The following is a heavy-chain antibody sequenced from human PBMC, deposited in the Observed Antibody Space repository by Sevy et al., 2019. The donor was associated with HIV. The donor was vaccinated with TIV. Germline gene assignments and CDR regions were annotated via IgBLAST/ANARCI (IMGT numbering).Heavy chain of an antibody. J-gene: IGHJ4*02. Sequence: GGSLRLSCAASGFTFSTYWMHWVRQAPGKGLVWVSCINSDGRRTTYADSVKGRFTICRDKAKNTLYLKMNSLRAEDTAVYYCVRDGNGDYPIDYWGQGTLVTVSS. CDR3: VRDGNGDYPIDY. V-gene: IGHV3-74*01. D-gene: IGHD4-17*01. CDR2: INSDGRRT. CDR1: GFTFSTYW.